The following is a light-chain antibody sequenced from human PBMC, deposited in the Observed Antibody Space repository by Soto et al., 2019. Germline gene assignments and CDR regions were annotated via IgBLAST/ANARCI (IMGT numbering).Light chain of an antibody. CDR1: QSVSTN. Sequence: EIVMTQSPATLSVSPGESGTLSCRASQSVSTNLAWYQQTPGQAPRLLIFDASARATGIPARFSGSGSGTEFPLTISSLQSEDFAVYYCQQYDNWLGTFGQGTKVEVK. CDR3: QQYDNWLGT. J-gene: IGKJ1*01. V-gene: IGKV3D-15*01. CDR2: DAS.